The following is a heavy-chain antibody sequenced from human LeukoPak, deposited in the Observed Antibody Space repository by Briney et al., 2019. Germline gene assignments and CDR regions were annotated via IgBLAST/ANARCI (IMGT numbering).Heavy chain of an antibody. CDR3: ARGLLYYDFWSGYKTDYYYGMDV. CDR1: GGSVSSNNYQ. CDR2: VYHSGST. D-gene: IGHD3-3*01. V-gene: IGHV4-61*01. Sequence: SETLSLTCTVSGGSVSSNNYQWNWIRQPPGKGLEWIGDVYHSGSTNYNPSLKSRVTISVDTSKNQFSLKLSSVTAADTAVYYCARGLLYYDFWSGYKTDYYYGMDVWSQGTTVTVSS. J-gene: IGHJ6*02.